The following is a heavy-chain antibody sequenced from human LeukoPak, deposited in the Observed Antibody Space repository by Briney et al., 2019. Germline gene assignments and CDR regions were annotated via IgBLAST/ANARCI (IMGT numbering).Heavy chain of an antibody. Sequence: SETLSLTCTVSGDSTSGDNYYGGWVRQPPGKGLEWIGSIYYSGSTYYNPSLKSRVTMSVDTSKNQFSLKLNSVTAADTAVYYCARGRPYSGGYHLDYWGQGTLVTVSS. CDR1: GDSTSGDNYY. V-gene: IGHV4-39*01. CDR3: ARGRPYSGGYHLDY. D-gene: IGHD1-26*01. CDR2: IYYSGST. J-gene: IGHJ4*02.